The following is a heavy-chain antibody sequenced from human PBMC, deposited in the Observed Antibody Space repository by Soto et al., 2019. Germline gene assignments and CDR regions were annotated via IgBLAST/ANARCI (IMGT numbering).Heavy chain of an antibody. D-gene: IGHD1-26*01. CDR1: GGSISSSSYY. Sequence: QLQLQESGPGLVKPSETLSLTCTVSGGSISSSSYYWGWIRQPPGKGLEWIGTIYYSGSTYYNPSLKSRVTISVDTSRNQVSRKLSSVTAADTAVYYCARQGSGSYNAFDIWGQGTVVTVSS. J-gene: IGHJ3*02. CDR3: ARQGSGSYNAFDI. V-gene: IGHV4-39*01. CDR2: IYYSGST.